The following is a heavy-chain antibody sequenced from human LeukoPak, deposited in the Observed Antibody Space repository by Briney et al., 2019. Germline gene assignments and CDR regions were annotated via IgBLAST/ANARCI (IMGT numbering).Heavy chain of an antibody. CDR2: ITGAGSST. V-gene: IGHV3-23*01. Sequence: GGSLRLSCAASGFTFKSYCMTWVRQVPGEGLEWVSIITGAGSSTMYAAYVNGRCTISRDNSKNTLSLQMPGLRAEDTAVYYCARKVVVAMDLDYWGQGTLVTVSS. D-gene: IGHD2-2*01. CDR3: ARKVVVAMDLDY. CDR1: GFTFKSYC. J-gene: IGHJ4*02.